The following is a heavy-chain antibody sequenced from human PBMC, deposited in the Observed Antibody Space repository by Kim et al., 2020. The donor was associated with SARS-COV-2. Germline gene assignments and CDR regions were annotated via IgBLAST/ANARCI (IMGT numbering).Heavy chain of an antibody. CDR1: GGSFSGYY. J-gene: IGHJ5*02. CDR3: ARVNTRGYSSSWPTLRWFDP. CDR2: INHSGST. V-gene: IGHV4-34*01. Sequence: SETLSLTCAVYGGSFSGYYWSWIRQPPGKGLEWIGEINHSGSTNYNPSLKSRVTISVDTSKNQFSLKLSSVTAADTAVYYCARVNTRGYSSSWPTLRWFDPWGQGTLVTVSS. D-gene: IGHD6-13*01.